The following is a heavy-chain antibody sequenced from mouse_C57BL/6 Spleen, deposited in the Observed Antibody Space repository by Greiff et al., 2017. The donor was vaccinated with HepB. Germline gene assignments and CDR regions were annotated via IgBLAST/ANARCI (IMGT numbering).Heavy chain of an antibody. CDR3: ASREDLNYWDFDV. D-gene: IGHD3-1*01. Sequence: EVQLVESGGGLVKPGGSLKLSCAASGFTFSDYGMHWVRQAPEKGLEWVAYISSGSSTIYYADKVKSRFTISRDNSKNTLFLQMTSLRSEDTAMYYCASREDLNYWDFDVWGTGTTVTVSS. J-gene: IGHJ1*03. CDR1: GFTFSDYG. CDR2: ISSGSSTI. V-gene: IGHV5-17*01.